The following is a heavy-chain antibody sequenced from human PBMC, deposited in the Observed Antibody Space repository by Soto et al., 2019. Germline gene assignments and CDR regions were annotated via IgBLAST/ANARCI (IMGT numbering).Heavy chain of an antibody. Sequence: VQLVESGGGVVQPGRSLRLSCAASGFTFSSYGMHWVRQAPGKGLEWVAVISYDGSNKYYADSVKGRFTISRDNSKNTLYLQMNSLRAEDTAVYYCAKDTYCSSTSCYVDYWGQGTLVTVSS. J-gene: IGHJ4*02. CDR1: GFTFSSYG. CDR2: ISYDGSNK. CDR3: AKDTYCSSTSCYVDY. V-gene: IGHV3-30*18. D-gene: IGHD2-2*01.